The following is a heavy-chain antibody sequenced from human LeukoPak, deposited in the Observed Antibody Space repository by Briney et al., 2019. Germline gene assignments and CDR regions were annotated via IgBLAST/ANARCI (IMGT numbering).Heavy chain of an antibody. Sequence: GGSLRCPCAASGLTVSNIHMSWVRQAPGKGLEWVSVIYAGGSTYYADSVKGRFTISRDNSKNTLYLQMNSLRAEDTAVYYCARDLGAAMVQRWGQGTLVTVSS. D-gene: IGHD5-18*01. CDR1: GLTVSNIH. J-gene: IGHJ4*02. CDR2: IYAGGST. CDR3: ARDLGAAMVQR. V-gene: IGHV3-53*01.